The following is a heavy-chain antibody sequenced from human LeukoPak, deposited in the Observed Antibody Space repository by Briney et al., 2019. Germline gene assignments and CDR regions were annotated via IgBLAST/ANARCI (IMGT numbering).Heavy chain of an antibody. J-gene: IGHJ3*02. CDR2: INPNSGGT. V-gene: IGHV1-2*02. CDR1: GYIFTDHF. D-gene: IGHD3-10*01. CDR3: ARSYGSGRREVFDI. Sequence: ASVKVSCKSSGYIFTDHFIHWVRQAPGQGLEWMGWINPNSGGTNNAQKFQGRVTMTGDKSIRTAYMDLRRLRSDDTAVYYCARSYGSGRREVFDIWGQGTRVTVSS.